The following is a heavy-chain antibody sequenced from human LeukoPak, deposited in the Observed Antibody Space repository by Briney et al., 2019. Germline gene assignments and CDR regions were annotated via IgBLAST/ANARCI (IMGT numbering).Heavy chain of an antibody. J-gene: IGHJ4*02. CDR1: GFTFNTYS. V-gene: IGHV3-23*01. Sequence: PGGSLRLSCAASGFTFNTYSMNWVRQAPGKGLEWVSAISGSGGSTYYADSVKGRFTISRDNSKNTLYLQMNSLRAEDTAVYYCAKDPVYYYGSGSYYPNRDELTIDYWGQGTLVTVSS. D-gene: IGHD3-10*01. CDR3: AKDPVYYYGSGSYYPNRDELTIDY. CDR2: ISGSGGST.